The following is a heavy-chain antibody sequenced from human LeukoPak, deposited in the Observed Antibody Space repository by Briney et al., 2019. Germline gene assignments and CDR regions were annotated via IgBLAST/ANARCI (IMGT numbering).Heavy chain of an antibody. CDR1: GGSISSYY. D-gene: IGHD5-18*01. J-gene: IGHJ4*02. Sequence: PSETLSLTFTVSGGSISSYYWSWIRQPPGKGLEWIGYIYYSGSTNYNPSLKSRVTISVDTSKNQFSLKLSSVTAADTAVYYCARHGYSYGSFKYWGQGTLVTVSS. CDR2: IYYSGST. CDR3: ARHGYSYGSFKY. V-gene: IGHV4-59*08.